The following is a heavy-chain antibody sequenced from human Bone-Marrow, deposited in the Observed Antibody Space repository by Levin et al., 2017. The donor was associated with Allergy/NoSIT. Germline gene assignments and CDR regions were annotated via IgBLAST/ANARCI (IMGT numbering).Heavy chain of an antibody. Sequence: PSETLSLTCTVSGGSVSSGSYYWSWIRQPPGKGLEWIGYIYYSGSTNYNPSLKSRVTISVDTSKNQFSLKLSSVTAADTAVYYCARGAGQVTAIPDDGYFDLWGRGTLVTVSS. V-gene: IGHV4-61*01. CDR3: ARGAGQVTAIPDDGYFDL. J-gene: IGHJ2*01. CDR1: GGSVSSGSYY. D-gene: IGHD2-21*02. CDR2: IYYSGST.